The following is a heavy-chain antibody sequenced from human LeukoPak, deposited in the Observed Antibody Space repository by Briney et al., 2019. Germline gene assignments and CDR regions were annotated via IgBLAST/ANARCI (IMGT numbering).Heavy chain of an antibody. CDR2: ISSSSSYI. CDR1: GFTFSSYA. CDR3: ARGGWSSSGTRGDY. D-gene: IGHD6-13*01. Sequence: GGSLRLSCAASGFTFSSYAMSWVRQAPGKGLEWVSSISSSSSYIYYADSVKGRFTISRDNAKNSLYLQMNSLRAEDTAVYYCARGGWSSSGTRGDYWGQGTLVTVSS. V-gene: IGHV3-21*01. J-gene: IGHJ4*02.